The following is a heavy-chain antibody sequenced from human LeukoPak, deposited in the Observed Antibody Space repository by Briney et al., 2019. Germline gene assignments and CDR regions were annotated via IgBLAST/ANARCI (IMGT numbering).Heavy chain of an antibody. D-gene: IGHD4-23*01. CDR1: GFTFSSYE. CDR2: ISSSGSTI. Sequence: GGSLRLSCAASGFTFSSYEMNWVRQAPGKGLEWVSYISSSGSTIYYADSAKGRFTISRDNAKNSLYLQMNSLRAEDTAVYYCARDYGGNFDYWGQGTLVTVSS. J-gene: IGHJ4*02. CDR3: ARDYGGNFDY. V-gene: IGHV3-48*03.